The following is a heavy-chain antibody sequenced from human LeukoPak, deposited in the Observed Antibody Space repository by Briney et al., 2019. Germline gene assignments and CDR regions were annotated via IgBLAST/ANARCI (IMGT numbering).Heavy chain of an antibody. CDR3: AKGYTFHGVAHDSGYFDY. Sequence: PGRSVRLSCVTSGFTFADYTMHWVRQVPGKGLEWLSGITWDGGNLAYADSVKGRFTISRDNAKNSLYLQMNSLRNEDMAFYFCAKGYTFHGVAHDSGYFDYWGQGTLVTVSS. CDR1: GFTFADYT. J-gene: IGHJ4*02. V-gene: IGHV3-9*03. D-gene: IGHD3-3*01. CDR2: ITWDGGNL.